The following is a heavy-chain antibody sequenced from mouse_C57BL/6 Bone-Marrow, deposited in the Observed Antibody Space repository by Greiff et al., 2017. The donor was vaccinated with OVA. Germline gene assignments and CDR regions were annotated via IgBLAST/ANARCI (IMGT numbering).Heavy chain of an antibody. V-gene: IGHV2-2*01. CDR2: IWSGGST. Sequence: QVQLKESGPGLVQPSQSLSITCTVSDFSLTSYGVHWVRQSPGKGLEWLGVIWSGGSTDYNAAFISRLSISKDNSKSQVFFKMNSLQADDTAIYYCARIYDYDGEFYYWGQGTTLTVSS. J-gene: IGHJ2*01. CDR3: ARIYDYDGEFYY. CDR1: DFSLTSYG. D-gene: IGHD2-4*01.